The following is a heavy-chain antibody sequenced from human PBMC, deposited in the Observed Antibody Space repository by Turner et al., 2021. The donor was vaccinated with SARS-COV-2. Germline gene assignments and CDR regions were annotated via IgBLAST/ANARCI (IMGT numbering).Heavy chain of an antibody. D-gene: IGHD3-3*01. Sequence: QLQSQESGPGLGKPSETQSLTCRVSGVSISSSPYYWGWMRQPPGTGLEWIGTIYYNATTYYNTSLKSRVSMSVDTSNNQFSLKLTSLTAADTALYDCATSDFWSGYAFDYWGQGTLVPVSS. CDR2: IYYNATT. CDR3: ATSDFWSGYAFDY. J-gene: IGHJ4*02. V-gene: IGHV4-39*01. CDR1: GVSISSSPYY.